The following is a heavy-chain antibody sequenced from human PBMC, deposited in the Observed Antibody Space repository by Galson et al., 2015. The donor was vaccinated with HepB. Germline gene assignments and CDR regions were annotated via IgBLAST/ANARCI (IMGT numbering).Heavy chain of an antibody. CDR3: ASSIVAGTQPLKY. CDR1: GFTVSGNY. J-gene: IGHJ4*01. Sequence: SLRLSCAASGFTVSGNYMSWVHQAPGRGLEWVSVIYSGGTTHYADSVKGRFAISRDSSKNTVYLQMNSLRVEDTAVYYCASSIVAGTQPLKYWGQGTLVTVSS. CDR2: IYSGGTT. V-gene: IGHV3-53*01. D-gene: IGHD6-19*01.